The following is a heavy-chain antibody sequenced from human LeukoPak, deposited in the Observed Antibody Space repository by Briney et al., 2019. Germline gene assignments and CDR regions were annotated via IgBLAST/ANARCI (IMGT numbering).Heavy chain of an antibody. Sequence: KPSETLSLTCTVSGYSISSGYYWGWIRQPPGKGLEWIGSIYHSGSTYYNPSLKSRVTISVDTSKNQFSLKLSSVTAADAAVYYCAREAHYYDRSGNPRFAFDIWGQGTMVTVSS. V-gene: IGHV4-38-2*02. J-gene: IGHJ3*02. CDR3: AREAHYYDRSGNPRFAFDI. CDR2: IYHSGST. CDR1: GYSISSGYY. D-gene: IGHD3-22*01.